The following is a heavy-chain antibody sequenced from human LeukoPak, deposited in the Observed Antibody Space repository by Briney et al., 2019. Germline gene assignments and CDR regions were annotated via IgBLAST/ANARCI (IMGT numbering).Heavy chain of an antibody. V-gene: IGHV3-30*02. CDR3: AAGYSSSWLFDY. CDR2: IRYDGSNK. Sequence: GSLRLSCAASGFTFSSYGMHWVRQAPGKGLEWVAFIRYDGSNKYYADSVKGRFTISRDNSKNTLYLQMNSLRAEDTAVYYCAAGYSSSWLFDYWGQGTLVTVSP. J-gene: IGHJ4*02. CDR1: GFTFSSYG. D-gene: IGHD6-13*01.